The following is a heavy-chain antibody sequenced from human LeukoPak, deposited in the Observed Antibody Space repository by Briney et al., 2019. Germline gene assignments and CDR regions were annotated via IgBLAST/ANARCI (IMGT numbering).Heavy chain of an antibody. V-gene: IGHV3-48*02. CDR2: ISSSSSTI. CDR3: ARARASGRSGFDY. CDR1: GLTVSSYS. Sequence: PGGSLRLSCVASGLTVSSYSMNWVRQAPGKGLEWVSYISSSSSTIYYADSVKGRFTISRDNAKNSPDLQMNSLRDKDTAVYYCARARASGRSGFDYWGQGTLVTVSS. J-gene: IGHJ4*02. D-gene: IGHD2-15*01.